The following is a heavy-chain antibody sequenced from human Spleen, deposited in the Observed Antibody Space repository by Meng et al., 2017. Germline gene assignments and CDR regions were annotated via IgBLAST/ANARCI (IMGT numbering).Heavy chain of an antibody. CDR2: IKQDGSEK. CDR1: GFTFSSYW. J-gene: IGHJ6*02. Sequence: GGSLRLSCAASGFTFSSYWMSWVRQAPGKGLEWVANIKQDGSEKYYVDSVKGRFTISRDNAKNSLYLQMNSLRAEDTAVYYCAGDYYGSGSLDYYGMDVWGQGTTVTVSS. D-gene: IGHD3-10*01. CDR3: AGDYYGSGSLDYYGMDV. V-gene: IGHV3-7*01.